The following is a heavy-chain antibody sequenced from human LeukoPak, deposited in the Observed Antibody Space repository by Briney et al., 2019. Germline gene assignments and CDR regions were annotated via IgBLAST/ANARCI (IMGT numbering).Heavy chain of an antibody. CDR1: GFTFSSYS. D-gene: IGHD2-15*01. V-gene: IGHV3-21*01. J-gene: IGHJ4*02. CDR3: ARDLGLYCSGGSRKCGFDY. Sequence: GGSLRLSCAASGFTFSSYSMNWVRQAPGTGLEGVSSISSSSSYIYYADSVKGRFTISRDNAKNSLYLQMNSLRAEGTAVYYCARDLGLYCSGGSRKCGFDYWGQGTLVTVSS. CDR2: ISSSSSYI.